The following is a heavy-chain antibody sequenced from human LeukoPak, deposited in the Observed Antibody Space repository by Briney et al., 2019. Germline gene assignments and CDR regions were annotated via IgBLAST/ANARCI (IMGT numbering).Heavy chain of an antibody. J-gene: IGHJ4*02. Sequence: ASVKVSCTASGYTFTGYYMHWVRQAPGQGLEWMGRINPNSGGTNYAQKFQGRVTMTRDTSISTAYMELSRLRSDDTAVYYCAAPIFGVVAYDYWGQGTLVTVSS. D-gene: IGHD3-3*01. V-gene: IGHV1-2*06. CDR1: GYTFTGYY. CDR2: INPNSGGT. CDR3: AAPIFGVVAYDY.